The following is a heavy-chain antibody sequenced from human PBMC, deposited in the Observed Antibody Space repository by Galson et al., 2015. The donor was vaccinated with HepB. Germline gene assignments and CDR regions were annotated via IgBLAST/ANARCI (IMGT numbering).Heavy chain of an antibody. CDR1: GYTFTGYY. D-gene: IGHD1-1*01. J-gene: IGHJ4*02. CDR2: INPNSGGT. Sequence: SVKVSCKASGYTFTGYYIHWVRQAPGQGLEWMGWINPNSGGTNYAQKFQGRVTMTRDTSITTAYMELSRVRSDDTAVYYCARGRYPFDYWGQGTLVTVSS. V-gene: IGHV1-2*02. CDR3: ARGRYPFDY.